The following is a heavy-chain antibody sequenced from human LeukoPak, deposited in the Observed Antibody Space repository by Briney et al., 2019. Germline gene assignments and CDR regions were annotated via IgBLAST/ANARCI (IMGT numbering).Heavy chain of an antibody. D-gene: IGHD1-26*01. CDR2: IVVGSGNT. Sequence: ASVKVSCKASGFTFTSSAMQWVRQARGQRLEWIGWIVVGSGNTNYAQKFQERATITRDMSTSKAYMELSSLRSEDTAVYYCAAERDIVGATKPPIWYFDLWGRGTLVTVSS. V-gene: IGHV1-58*02. J-gene: IGHJ2*01. CDR1: GFTFTSSA. CDR3: AAERDIVGATKPPIWYFDL.